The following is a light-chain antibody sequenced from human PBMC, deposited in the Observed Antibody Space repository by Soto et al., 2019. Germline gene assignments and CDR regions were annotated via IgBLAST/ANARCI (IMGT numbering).Light chain of an antibody. V-gene: IGKV3D-20*01. CDR3: HQYGCTLIP. J-gene: IGKJ4*02. CDR1: QSVXSNY. CDR2: CAS. Sequence: IVLKHCAAPVSLNTGERAALSCGASQSVXSNYLAWYQQKPGLAPRLLXACASSIASGSPDSLSGSGSATDFTPTISRREPYDCARYYLHQYGCTLIPFAGGTMVDIK.